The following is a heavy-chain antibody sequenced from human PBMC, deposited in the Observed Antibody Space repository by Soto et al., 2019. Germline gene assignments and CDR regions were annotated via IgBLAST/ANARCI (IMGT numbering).Heavy chain of an antibody. CDR3: ARGHSSSAGRGNDDWFDP. CDR1: GGSFSDYY. V-gene: IGHV4-34*01. J-gene: IGHJ5*01. Sequence: SETLSLTCAVYGGSFSDYYWSWIRQPPGKGLEWIGEINHSGSTNYNPSLKSRVTISIDTSKNQFSLKLSSVTAADTAVYYCARGHSSSAGRGNDDWFDPWGQGTLVTVSS. CDR2: INHSGST. D-gene: IGHD6-25*01.